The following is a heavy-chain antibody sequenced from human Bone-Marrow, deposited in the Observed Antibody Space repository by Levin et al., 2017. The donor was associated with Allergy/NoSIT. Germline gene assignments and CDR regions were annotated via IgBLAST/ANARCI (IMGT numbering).Heavy chain of an antibody. CDR1: GFTFSSYE. CDR3: ARGPGGYCSGGSCSFHVHYYDYGMDV. D-gene: IGHD2-15*01. J-gene: IGHJ6*02. V-gene: IGHV3-48*03. CDR2: ISSSGSTI. Sequence: SCAASGFTFSSYEMNWVRQAPGKGLEWVSYISSSGSTIYYADSVKGRFTISSDNAKNSLYLQMNSLRAEDTAVYYCARGPGGYCSGGSCSFHVHYYDYGMDVWGQGTTVTVSS.